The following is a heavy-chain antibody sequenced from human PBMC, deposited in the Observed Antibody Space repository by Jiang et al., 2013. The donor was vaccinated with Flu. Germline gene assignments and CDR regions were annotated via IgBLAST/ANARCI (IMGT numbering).Heavy chain of an antibody. J-gene: IGHJ4*02. D-gene: IGHD5-12*01. V-gene: IGHV2-5*02. CDR2: LYWDDAK. CDR3: VRSGYTMFNY. Sequence: GWIRQPPGKALEWLALLYWDDAKWYSPSLKSRLTITKDTSKNHVVLTMTNMDPVDTATYYCVRSGYTMFNYWGQGTLVTVSS.